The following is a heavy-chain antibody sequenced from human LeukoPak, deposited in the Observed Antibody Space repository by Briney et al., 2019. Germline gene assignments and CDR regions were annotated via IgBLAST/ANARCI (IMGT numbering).Heavy chain of an antibody. Sequence: GSSVTVSCKAPGGTFTKYGISWVRQAPGQGLEWMGRIIPILGLRDYAQNYQDRVTITADKSTSTAYMELSSLRSEDTAVYYCAGDPLDYYDSSGLPTGYLFDCWGQGTLLTVSS. J-gene: IGHJ4*02. CDR3: AGDPLDYYDSSGLPTGYLFDC. D-gene: IGHD3-22*01. V-gene: IGHV1-69*04. CDR1: GGTFTKYG. CDR2: IIPILGLR.